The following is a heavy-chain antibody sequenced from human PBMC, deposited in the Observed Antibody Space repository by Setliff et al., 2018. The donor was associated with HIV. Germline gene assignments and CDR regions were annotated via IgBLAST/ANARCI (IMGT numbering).Heavy chain of an antibody. D-gene: IGHD4-17*01. V-gene: IGHV1-3*01. CDR3: ANSVTDASYWYFIH. CDR1: GIIFTNYG. CDR2: INSGTGNT. J-gene: IGHJ2*01. Sequence: ASVKVSCKASGIIFTNYGIHWVRQAPGHSLEWMGFINSGTGNTIYSQKFQGRVTFSRDTSASTAYMELSSLRSEDTAVYYCANSVTDASYWYFIHWGRGSPVTVSS.